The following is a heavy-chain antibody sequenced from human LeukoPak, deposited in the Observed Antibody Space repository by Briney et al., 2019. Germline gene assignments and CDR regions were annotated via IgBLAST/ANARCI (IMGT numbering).Heavy chain of an antibody. Sequence: SETPSLTCTVSGGSISRYDWSWIRQPPGKGLEWIGYMSSSGSTNYNPSLKSRVSISVDTSKNQFSLKLSSVTAADTAVYYCARLGPYGDDTYYMDVWGKGTTVTVSS. V-gene: IGHV4-4*09. D-gene: IGHD4-17*01. CDR1: GGSISRYD. CDR2: MSSSGST. J-gene: IGHJ6*03. CDR3: ARLGPYGDDTYYMDV.